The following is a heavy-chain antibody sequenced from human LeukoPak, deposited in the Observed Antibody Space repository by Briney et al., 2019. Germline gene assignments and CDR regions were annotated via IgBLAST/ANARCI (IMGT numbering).Heavy chain of an antibody. V-gene: IGHV1-69*04. CDR3: PRDNVYDTNY. J-gene: IGHJ4*02. CDR1: GGTFSSYT. D-gene: IGHD5/OR15-5a*01. Sequence: SVKVSCKASGGTFSSYTISWVRQAPGQGLEWMGRIIPILGIANYAQKFQGRGTITADKSTSTAYMELSSLRSEDTAGYYCPRDNVYDTNYWGQGTLVTVSS. CDR2: IIPILGIA.